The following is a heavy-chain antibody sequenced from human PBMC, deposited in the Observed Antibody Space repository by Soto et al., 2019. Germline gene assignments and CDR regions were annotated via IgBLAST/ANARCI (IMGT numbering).Heavy chain of an antibody. Sequence: QVQLVQSGAEVKKPGSSVKVSCKASGVTFSSYAISWVRQAPGQGLEWMGGIIPIFGTANYAQKFQGRVTITADKATSTAYMVLSSLRSEDTAVYYCARGPQLVRRYFYYGMDVWGQGTTVTVSS. D-gene: IGHD6-13*01. CDR2: IIPIFGTA. J-gene: IGHJ6*02. V-gene: IGHV1-69*06. CDR3: ARGPQLVRRYFYYGMDV. CDR1: GVTFSSYA.